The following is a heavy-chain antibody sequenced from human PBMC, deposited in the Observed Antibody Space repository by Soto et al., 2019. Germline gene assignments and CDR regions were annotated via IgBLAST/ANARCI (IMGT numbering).Heavy chain of an antibody. CDR1: GYTFNTYS. J-gene: IGHJ4*02. V-gene: IGHV1-18*01. CDR2: ISGYNGDT. D-gene: IGHD5-18*01. Sequence: QVQLVQSGAEMKKPGASVKVSCKASGYTFNTYSISWVRQAPGQGLEWMGWISGYNGDTHYAQKFQGRVTMTTDTSTSTAYMELRSLRSDDTAMYYCARENVLSYVDTAMVDYFDYWGQGTLVTVSS. CDR3: ARENVLSYVDTAMVDYFDY.